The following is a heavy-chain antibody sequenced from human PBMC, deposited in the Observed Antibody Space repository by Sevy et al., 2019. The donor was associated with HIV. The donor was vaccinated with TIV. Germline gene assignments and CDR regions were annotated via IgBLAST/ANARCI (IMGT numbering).Heavy chain of an antibody. V-gene: IGHV3-48*03. CDR1: GFTFTNYV. CDR3: VRDLVASTLTMDV. Sequence: GGSLRLSCAASGFTFTNYVMNWVRQAPGKGLEWVSYISPSGSPIYYADSVKGRFTISRDNARNSLYLQMNSLRADDTGLYYCVRDLVASTLTMDVWGQWTTVTVSS. J-gene: IGHJ6*02. CDR2: ISPSGSPI.